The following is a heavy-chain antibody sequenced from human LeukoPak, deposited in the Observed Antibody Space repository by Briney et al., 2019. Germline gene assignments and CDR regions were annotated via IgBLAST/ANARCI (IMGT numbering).Heavy chain of an antibody. CDR2: IYYSGST. CDR3: ARRGPFGRGYSYHFDY. J-gene: IGHJ4*02. CDR1: GGSISSGDYY. D-gene: IGHD5-18*01. Sequence: NPSQTLSLTCTVSGGSISSGDYYWSWIRQPPGKGLEWIGYIYYSGSTYYNPSLKSRVTISVDTSKNQFSLKLSSVTAADTAVYYCARRGPFGRGYSYHFDYWGQGTLVTVSS. V-gene: IGHV4-30-4*01.